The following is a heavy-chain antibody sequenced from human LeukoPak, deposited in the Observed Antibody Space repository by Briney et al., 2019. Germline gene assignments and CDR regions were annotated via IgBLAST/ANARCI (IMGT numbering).Heavy chain of an antibody. D-gene: IGHD5-24*01. V-gene: IGHV4-59*08. CDR2: IYYSGST. J-gene: IGHJ4*02. CDR1: GGSISSYY. CDR3: ARQLRDGYNILPLGY. Sequence: SETLSLTCTVSGGSISSYYWSWIRQPPGKGLEWIGYIYYSGSTNYNPSLKSRVTISVDTSKNQFSLKLSSVTAADTAVYYCARQLRDGYNILPLGYWGQGTLVTVSS.